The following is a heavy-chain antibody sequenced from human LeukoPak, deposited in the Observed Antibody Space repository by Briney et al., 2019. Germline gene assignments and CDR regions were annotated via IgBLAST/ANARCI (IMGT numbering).Heavy chain of an antibody. V-gene: IGHV4-30-2*01. D-gene: IGHD6-13*01. CDR2: IYHSGST. CDR3: ARQKDVYSSSWYSFDY. J-gene: IGHJ4*02. CDR1: GGSISSGGYY. Sequence: PSETLSLTCTVSGGSISSGGYYWSWIRQPPGKGLEWIGYIYHSGSTYYNPSLKSRVTISVDRSKNQFSLKLSSVTAADTAVYYCARQKDVYSSSWYSFDYWGQGTLVTVSS.